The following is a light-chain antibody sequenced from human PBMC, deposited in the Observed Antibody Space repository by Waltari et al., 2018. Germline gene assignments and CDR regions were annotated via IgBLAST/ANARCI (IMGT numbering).Light chain of an antibody. CDR3: QQYMNWPPGYT. J-gene: IGKJ2*01. Sequence: EILMTQSPVALSVSAGDSASLSCRASQNVSDNLAWYQQRPGQAPALLIYGVSIRAPGVPDRFSGGGSATQFTLTINNLQSSDSAVYYCQQYMNWPPGYTFGQGTKVEIK. CDR2: GVS. CDR1: QNVSDN. V-gene: IGKV3-15*01.